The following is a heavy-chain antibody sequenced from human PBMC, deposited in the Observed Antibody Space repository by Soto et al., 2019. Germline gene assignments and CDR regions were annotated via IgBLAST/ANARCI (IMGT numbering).Heavy chain of an antibody. D-gene: IGHD3-3*01. Sequence: PGESLKISCKGSGYSFTSYWIGWVRQMPGKGLEWMGIIYPGDSDTRYSPSFQGQVTISADKSISTAYLQWSSLKASDTAMYYCARRAEAAGGYDFWSGYDNYYMDVWGKGTTVTVSS. CDR3: ARRAEAAGGYDFWSGYDNYYMDV. CDR2: IYPGDSDT. CDR1: GYSFTSYW. V-gene: IGHV5-51*01. J-gene: IGHJ6*03.